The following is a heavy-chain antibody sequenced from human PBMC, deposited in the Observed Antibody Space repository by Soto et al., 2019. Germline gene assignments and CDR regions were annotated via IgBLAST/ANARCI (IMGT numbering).Heavy chain of an antibody. Sequence: ESGGGVVQPGRSLRLSCAASGFTFSSYAMHWVRQAPGKGLEWVAVISYDGSNKYYADSVKGRFTISRDNSKNTLYLQMNSLRAEDTAVYYCARRGRDAAAGTVDYWGQGTLVTVSS. CDR3: ARRGRDAAAGTVDY. D-gene: IGHD6-13*01. CDR2: ISYDGSNK. V-gene: IGHV3-30-3*01. CDR1: GFTFSSYA. J-gene: IGHJ4*02.